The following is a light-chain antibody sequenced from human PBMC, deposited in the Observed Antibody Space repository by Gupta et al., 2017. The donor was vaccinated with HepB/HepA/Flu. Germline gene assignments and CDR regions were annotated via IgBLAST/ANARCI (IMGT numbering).Light chain of an antibody. Sequence: DIQMTQSPSTLSASVGDRVTITCRASQSISSWLAWYQQKPGKAPKLLIYKASSLESGVPSRFSSSGSGTEFTLTISSLQPDDFATYYCQQDNSYSWTFGQGTKVEIK. J-gene: IGKJ1*01. CDR2: KAS. V-gene: IGKV1-5*03. CDR1: QSISSW. CDR3: QQDNSYSWT.